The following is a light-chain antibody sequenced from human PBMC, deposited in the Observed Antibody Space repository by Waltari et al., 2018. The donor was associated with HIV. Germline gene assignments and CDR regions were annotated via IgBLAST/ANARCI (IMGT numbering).Light chain of an antibody. Sequence: ENVLTQSPGTLSLSPGDTATLPCRATQSVTTNFLAWYQQKPGQAPRLLIYGGSNRATGIPDRFSGSGSGTDFTLTISRLEPEDFAVYYCHQYSSSYQTFGQGTKVEI. V-gene: IGKV3-20*01. CDR3: HQYSSSYQT. J-gene: IGKJ1*01. CDR1: QSVTTNF. CDR2: GGS.